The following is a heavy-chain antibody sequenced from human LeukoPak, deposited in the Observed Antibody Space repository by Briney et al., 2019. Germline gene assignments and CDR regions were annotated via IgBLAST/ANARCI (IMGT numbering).Heavy chain of an antibody. J-gene: IGHJ3*02. D-gene: IGHD3-22*01. Sequence: GGSLRLSCAASGFTFSDYYMSWIRQAPGKGLEWVSYISSSGSTIYYADSVKGRFTISRDNAKNSLYLQMNSLRAEDTAVYYCARDAITMIVSDAFDIWGQGTMVTVSS. CDR1: GFTFSDYY. V-gene: IGHV3-11*04. CDR3: ARDAITMIVSDAFDI. CDR2: ISSSGSTI.